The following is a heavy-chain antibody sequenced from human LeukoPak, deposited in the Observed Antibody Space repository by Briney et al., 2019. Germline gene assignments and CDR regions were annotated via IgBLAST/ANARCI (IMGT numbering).Heavy chain of an antibody. CDR3: ARDSLTMIVGRQKRGLDY. J-gene: IGHJ4*02. CDR2: IFGNGDTT. D-gene: IGHD3-22*01. CDR1: GFSFSSYA. Sequence: GGSLRLSCAASGFSFSSYAMNWVRQAPGKGLEWVSIIFGNGDTTYYADSVKGRFTISRDNAKNSLYLQMNSLRAEDTAVYYCARDSLTMIVGRQKRGLDYWGQGTLVTVSS. V-gene: IGHV3-48*04.